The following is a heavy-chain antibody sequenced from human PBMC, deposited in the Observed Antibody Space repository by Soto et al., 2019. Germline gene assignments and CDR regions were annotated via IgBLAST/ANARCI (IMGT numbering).Heavy chain of an antibody. Sequence: QVQLVQSGAEVKKPGASVKVSCKASGYTFTSYYMHWVRQAPGQGLEWMGIINPSGGSTSYVQKFQGRVTMTRDTSTSTVYMELSSLRSEDTAVYYCAYSSGYYYSLDYWGQGTLVTVSS. CDR3: AYSSGYYYSLDY. J-gene: IGHJ4*02. V-gene: IGHV1-46*01. D-gene: IGHD3-22*01. CDR2: INPSGGST. CDR1: GYTFTSYY.